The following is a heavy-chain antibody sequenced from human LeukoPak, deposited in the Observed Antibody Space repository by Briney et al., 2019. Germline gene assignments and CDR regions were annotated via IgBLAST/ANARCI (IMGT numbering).Heavy chain of an antibody. J-gene: IGHJ4*02. CDR2: IRSKAYGGTT. CDR1: GFTFGDYA. D-gene: IGHD5-18*01. CDR3: TRDPKRAWIQLWFYFDY. V-gene: IGHV3-49*03. Sequence: GGSLRLSCTASGFTFGDYAMSWFCQAPGKGLEWVGFIRSKAYGGTTEYAASVKGRFTISRDDSKSIAYLQMNSLKTEDTAVYYCTRDPKRAWIQLWFYFDYWGQGTLVTVSS.